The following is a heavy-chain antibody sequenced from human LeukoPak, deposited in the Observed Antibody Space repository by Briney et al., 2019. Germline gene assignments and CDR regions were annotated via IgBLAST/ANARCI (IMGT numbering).Heavy chain of an antibody. CDR2: IYSDDSA. V-gene: IGHV3-66*01. CDR3: ARVYSPGLAGGYMDV. D-gene: IGHD2-15*01. CDR1: GFIVGTNY. Sequence: GGSLRLSCVASGFIVGTNYMTWVRQAPGKGLEWVSVIYSDDSAYYADSVKGRFTISRDKFKITLYLQMNSLRAEDTAVYYCARVYSPGLAGGYMDVWGKGATVTISS. J-gene: IGHJ6*03.